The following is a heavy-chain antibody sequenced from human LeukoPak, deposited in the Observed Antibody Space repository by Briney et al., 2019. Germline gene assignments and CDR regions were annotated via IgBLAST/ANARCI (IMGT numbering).Heavy chain of an antibody. V-gene: IGHV4-30-2*02. CDR2: IYHSGST. Sequence: SETLSLTCAVSGGSISSGGYSWSWIRQPPGKGLEWIGYIYHSGSTNYNPSLKSRVTISVDTSKNQFSLKLSSVTAADTAVYYCAGGGFYGDYEYYYYYYGMDVWGQGTTVTVSS. CDR3: AGGGFYGDYEYYYYYYGMDV. J-gene: IGHJ6*02. D-gene: IGHD4-17*01. CDR1: GGSISSGGYS.